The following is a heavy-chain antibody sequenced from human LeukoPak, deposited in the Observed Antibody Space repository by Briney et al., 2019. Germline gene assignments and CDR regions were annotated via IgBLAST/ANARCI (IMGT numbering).Heavy chain of an antibody. V-gene: IGHV1-2*06. CDR2: INPNSGGT. CDR1: GYTFTGYY. D-gene: IGHD6-19*01. J-gene: IGHJ4*02. Sequence: ASVKVSCKASGYTFTGYYMHWVRQAPGQGLEWMGRINPNSGGTNYAQKFQGRVTMTRDTSISTAYMELSRLRSDDTAVYYCARVRGFSGWTGAHSYWGQGTLVTVSS. CDR3: ARVRGFSGWTGAHSY.